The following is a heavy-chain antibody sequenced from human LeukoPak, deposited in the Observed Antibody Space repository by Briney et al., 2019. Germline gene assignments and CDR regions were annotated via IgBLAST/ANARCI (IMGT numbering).Heavy chain of an antibody. CDR1: GGTFSSYA. CDR2: IIPILGMA. D-gene: IGHD4-23*01. J-gene: IGHJ4*02. V-gene: IGHV1-69*04. Sequence: SVKVSCKASGGTFSSYAISWVRQAPGQGLEGMGRIIPILGMANYAQKFQGRVTITADQSTSTAYMELSSLRSEDTAVYYCARDRATYGGNPPPSNDYWGQGTLVTVSS. CDR3: ARDRATYGGNPPPSNDY.